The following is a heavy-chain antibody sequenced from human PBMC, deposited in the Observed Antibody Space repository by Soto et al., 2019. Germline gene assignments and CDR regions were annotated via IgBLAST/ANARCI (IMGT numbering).Heavy chain of an antibody. V-gene: IGHV3-53*01. CDR3: AILSN. D-gene: IGHD6-6*01. CDR1: GFTVSSNY. Sequence: GGSLRLSCAASGFTVSSNYMNWVRQAPGKGLEWLSIIYSDGTTDYADSVKGRFTISRDNFKNTLYLQMNNLRAEDTAVYYCAILSNWGQGTLVTVSS. CDR2: IYSDGTT. J-gene: IGHJ4*02.